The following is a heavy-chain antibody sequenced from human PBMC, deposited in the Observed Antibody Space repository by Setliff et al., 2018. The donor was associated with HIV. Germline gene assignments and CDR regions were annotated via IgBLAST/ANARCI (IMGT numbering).Heavy chain of an antibody. V-gene: IGHV3-15*01. CDR3: TTDRLLWYFDY. D-gene: IGHD3-10*01. Sequence: PGGSLRLSCAASGFTFSDAWMSWVRQAPGKGLEWVGRIKSKTDGGTTDYAAPVKGRFTISRDDSKNTLYLQINSLKTEDTAVYYCTTDRLLWYFDYWGQGTLVTVSS. CDR1: GFTFSDAW. J-gene: IGHJ4*02. CDR2: IKSKTDGGTT.